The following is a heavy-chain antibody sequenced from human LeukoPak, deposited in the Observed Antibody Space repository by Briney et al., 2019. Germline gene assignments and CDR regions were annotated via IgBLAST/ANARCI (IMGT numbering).Heavy chain of an antibody. Sequence: ASVKVSCKASGYTFTNYYMHWVRQAPGQGLEWMGIINPSGGSTSYAQKFQGRVTMTRDTSTRTVYMELSSLRSEDTAVYYCAREAAAGMGYYYYGMDVWGQGTTVTVSS. V-gene: IGHV1-46*01. CDR3: AREAAAGMGYYYYGMDV. CDR2: INPSGGST. J-gene: IGHJ6*02. D-gene: IGHD6-13*01. CDR1: GYTFTNYY.